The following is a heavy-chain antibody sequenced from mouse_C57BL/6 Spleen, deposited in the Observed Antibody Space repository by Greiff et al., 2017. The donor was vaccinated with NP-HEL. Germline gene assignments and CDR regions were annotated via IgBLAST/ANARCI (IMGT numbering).Heavy chain of an antibody. D-gene: IGHD1-1*01. CDR2: IWRGGST. V-gene: IGHV2-5*01. Sequence: VQLQESGPGLVQPSQSLSITCTVSGFSLTSYGVHWVRQSPGKGLEWLGVIWRGGSTDYNAAFMSRLSITKDNSKSQVFFKMNSLQADDTAIYYCAKNLITTVVAYYAMDYWGQGTSVTVSS. J-gene: IGHJ4*01. CDR1: GFSLTSYG. CDR3: AKNLITTVVAYYAMDY.